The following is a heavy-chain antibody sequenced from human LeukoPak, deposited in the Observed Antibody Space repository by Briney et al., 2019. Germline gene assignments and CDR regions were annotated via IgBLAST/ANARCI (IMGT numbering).Heavy chain of an antibody. D-gene: IGHD3-10*01. V-gene: IGHV4-30-4*01. CDR1: GGSISSGDYY. J-gene: IGHJ5*02. CDR2: IYYSGST. CDR3: AREGGLVRDLPWLDP. Sequence: NPSETLSLTCTVSGGSISSGDYYWSWIRQPPGKGLEWIGYIYYSGSTYYNPSLKSRVTISVDTSKNQFSLKLSSVTAADTAVYYCAREGGLVRDLPWLDPWGQGTLVTVSS.